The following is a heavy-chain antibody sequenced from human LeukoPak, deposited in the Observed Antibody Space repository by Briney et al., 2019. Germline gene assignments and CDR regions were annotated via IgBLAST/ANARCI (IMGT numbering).Heavy chain of an antibody. D-gene: IGHD3-22*01. CDR3: ASRPYDNSGYYYV. CDR2: ISGSSSYI. CDR1: GFTFTTYS. J-gene: IGHJ4*02. Sequence: GGSLRLSRAASGFTFTTYSMDWVRQAPGKGLEWVSSISGSSSYIYYADSVKGRFTISRDNAKNSLFLQMNSLRAEDTAVYYCASRPYDNSGYYYVWGQGTLVTVSS. V-gene: IGHV3-21*01.